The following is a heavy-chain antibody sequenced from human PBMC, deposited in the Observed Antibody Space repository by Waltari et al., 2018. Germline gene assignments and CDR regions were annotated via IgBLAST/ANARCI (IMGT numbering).Heavy chain of an antibody. CDR1: GGSISSSSYY. CDR2: IYYSGST. Sequence: QLQLQESGPGLVKPSETLSLTCTVSGGSISSSSYYWGWIRRPPGKGLEWIGSIYYSGSTYYNPSLKSRVTISVDTSKNQFSLKLSSVTAADTAVYYCARQSGDFWSGYYLDYWGQGTLVTVSS. CDR3: ARQSGDFWSGYYLDY. J-gene: IGHJ4*02. V-gene: IGHV4-39*01. D-gene: IGHD3-3*01.